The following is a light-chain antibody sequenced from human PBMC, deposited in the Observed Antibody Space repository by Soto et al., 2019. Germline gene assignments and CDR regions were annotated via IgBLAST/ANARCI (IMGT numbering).Light chain of an antibody. CDR1: QSLFHSVGHNY. Sequence: DIVMTQSPLSLPVTPGEPASISFRSSQSLFHSVGHNYLDWYVQKPGQSPQLLIYLGSNRASGVPDRFSGSGSGRDFTLYISRVEADDVGVYYCMQGLEGPTFGQGTKVEIK. CDR2: LGS. V-gene: IGKV2-28*01. J-gene: IGKJ1*01. CDR3: MQGLEGPT.